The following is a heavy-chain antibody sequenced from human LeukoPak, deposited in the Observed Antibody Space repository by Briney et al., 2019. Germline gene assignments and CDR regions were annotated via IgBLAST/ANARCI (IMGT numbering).Heavy chain of an antibody. V-gene: IGHV4-4*07. D-gene: IGHD2-15*01. Sequence: PSDTLSLTCTVSGASINSHYWSWIRPPAGKGLEWIGRIYISGSTNYHSSLQSRVTISVDTYKNQFSLKLSSVTAADTAVYYCARALNPLPGTCYFDYWGQGTLVTVSP. CDR2: IYISGST. CDR1: GASINSHY. J-gene: IGHJ4*02. CDR3: ARALNPLPGTCYFDY.